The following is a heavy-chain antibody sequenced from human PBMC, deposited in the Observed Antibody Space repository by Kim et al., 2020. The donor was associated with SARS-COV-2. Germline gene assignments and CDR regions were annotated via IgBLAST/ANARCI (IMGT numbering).Heavy chain of an antibody. J-gene: IGHJ4*02. CDR2: IRSKANSYAT. Sequence: GGSLRLSCAAPGFTFSGSAMHWVRQASGKGLEWVGRIRSKANSYATAYAASVKGRFTISRDDSKNTAYLQMNSLKTEDTAVYYCTSRHFGLAAAGYDYWGQGTLVTVSS. CDR3: TSRHFGLAAAGYDY. V-gene: IGHV3-73*01. CDR1: GFTFSGSA. D-gene: IGHD6-13*01.